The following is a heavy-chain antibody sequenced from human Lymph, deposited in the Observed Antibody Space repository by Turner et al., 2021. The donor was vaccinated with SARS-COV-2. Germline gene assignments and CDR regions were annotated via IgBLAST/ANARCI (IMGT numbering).Heavy chain of an antibody. V-gene: IGHV4-59*08. CDR2: FYKIGSI. Sequence: QVQLQESGPGLVRPSETLSLTCTVSGGSISSTSWSWIRKSPGRGLEWIGYFYKIGSIDYNPTLRSRVTISVDTSKNQLSLNLISVTAADTAVYYCARHQGSTSGYDHGMNVWGQGTAVIVSS. CDR1: GGSISSTS. J-gene: IGHJ6*02. D-gene: IGHD1-1*01. CDR3: ARHQGSTSGYDHGMNV.